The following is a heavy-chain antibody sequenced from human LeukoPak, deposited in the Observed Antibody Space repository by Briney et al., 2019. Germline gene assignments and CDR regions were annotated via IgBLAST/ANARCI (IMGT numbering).Heavy chain of an antibody. CDR1: GGSISSYY. J-gene: IGHJ6*04. Sequence: SETLSLTCTVSGGSISSYYWSWIRQPPEKGLEWIGYIYYSGSTNYNPSLKSRVTISVDTSKNQFSLKLSSVTAADTAVYYCARAQVVLYTDDYGDYRNYYGMDVWGKGTTVTVSS. CDR3: ARAQVVLYTDDYGDYRNYYGMDV. CDR2: IYYSGST. D-gene: IGHD4-17*01. V-gene: IGHV4-59*01.